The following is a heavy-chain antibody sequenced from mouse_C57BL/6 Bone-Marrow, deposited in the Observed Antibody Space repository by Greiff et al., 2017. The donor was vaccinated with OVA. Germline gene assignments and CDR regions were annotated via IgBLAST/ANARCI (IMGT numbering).Heavy chain of an antibody. D-gene: IGHD1-1*01. Sequence: VQLQESGAELVRPGTSVKVSCKASGYAFTNYLIEWVQPRPGQGLEWIGVINPGSGGTNYNEKFKGKATLTADKSSSTAYMQLSSLTSEDSAVYFWARGGSANYYGSSYLTYWGQGTLVTVSA. CDR2: INPGSGGT. V-gene: IGHV1-54*01. J-gene: IGHJ3*01. CDR3: ARGGSANYYGSSYLTY. CDR1: GYAFTNYL.